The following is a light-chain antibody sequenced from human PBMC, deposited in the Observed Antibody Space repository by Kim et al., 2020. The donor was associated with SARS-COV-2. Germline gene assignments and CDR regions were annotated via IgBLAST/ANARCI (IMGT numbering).Light chain of an antibody. Sequence: VSLGERVTLSCRASQNINTNVAWFHQKPGQAPRLLIYAASIRATGIPARFSGSGSGTQFTLTINSLQSEDSAVFFCHQYYDWPLTFGGGAKVEI. J-gene: IGKJ4*01. CDR2: AAS. V-gene: IGKV3D-15*01. CDR1: QNINTN. CDR3: HQYYDWPLT.